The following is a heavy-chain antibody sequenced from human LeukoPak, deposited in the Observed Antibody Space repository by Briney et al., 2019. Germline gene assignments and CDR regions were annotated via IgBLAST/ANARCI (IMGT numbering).Heavy chain of an antibody. J-gene: IGHJ4*02. CDR3: ARSALDTSGTYYNPQPFLY. CDR2: IYYSGST. V-gene: IGHV4-59*01. D-gene: IGHD3-10*01. CDR1: GGSIDTYY. Sequence: SETLSLTCSVSGGSIDTYYCRWIRQPPGKGPEWIGYIYYSGSTDYNPSLKSRVTISIDTSTNQFSLKLNSVTAADTAMYYCARSALDTSGTYYNPQPFLYWGQGTLVTVSS.